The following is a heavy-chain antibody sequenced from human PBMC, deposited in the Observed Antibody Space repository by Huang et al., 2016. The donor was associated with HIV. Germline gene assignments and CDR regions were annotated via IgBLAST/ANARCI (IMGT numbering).Heavy chain of an antibody. CDR1: GFTFSGYG. V-gene: IGHV3-30*18. D-gene: IGHD6-13*01. J-gene: IGHJ4*02. Sequence: QVQLVESGGGVVQPGRSLRISCAASGFTFSGYGMHWVRQAPGKGVEWVAVISYDAKTKYYADSVKGRFSISRDNSKTTVYLQLNSLRLEDTAVYYCAKGGSAAAVLDFWGQGTLVTVSS. CDR3: AKGGSAAAVLDF. CDR2: ISYDAKTK.